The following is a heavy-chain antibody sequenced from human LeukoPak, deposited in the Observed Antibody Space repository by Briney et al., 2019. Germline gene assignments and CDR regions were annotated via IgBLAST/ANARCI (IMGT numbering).Heavy chain of an antibody. V-gene: IGHV7-4-1*02. Sequence: ASVKVSCKASGYTFTSCAMNWVRQAPGQGLEWMGWINTNTGNPTYSQGFTGRFVFSLDTSVSTAYLQISSLKAEDTAVYYCARDPPGGVVAATSWFDPWGQETLVTVSS. CDR3: ARDPPGGVVAATSWFDP. CDR1: GYTFTSCA. D-gene: IGHD2-15*01. CDR2: INTNTGNP. J-gene: IGHJ5*02.